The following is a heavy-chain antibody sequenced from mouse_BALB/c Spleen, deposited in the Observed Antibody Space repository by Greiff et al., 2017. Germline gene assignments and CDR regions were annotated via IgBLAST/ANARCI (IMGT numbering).Heavy chain of an antibody. CDR1: GYTFTSYW. Sequence: QVQLQQPGAELVKPGASVKLSCKASGYTFTSYWMHWVKQRPGQGLEWIGEIDPSDSYTNYNQKFKGKATLTVDKSSSTAYMQLSSLTSEDSAVYYCARGITTKYFDYWGQGTTVTVSS. V-gene: IGHV1-69*02. J-gene: IGHJ2*01. CDR2: IDPSDSYT. CDR3: ARGITTKYFDY. D-gene: IGHD2-4*01.